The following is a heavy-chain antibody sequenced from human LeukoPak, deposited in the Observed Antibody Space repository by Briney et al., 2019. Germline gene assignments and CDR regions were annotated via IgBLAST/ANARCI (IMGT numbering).Heavy chain of an antibody. CDR2: ISGTTSGT. CDR3: AKVRTYFYHGLDV. J-gene: IGHJ6*02. Sequence: SGGSLRLSCAASGFTFSTCAMSWVRQVPGKGLEWVSGISGTTSGTYYADSVKGRFTISRDNSKNTLFLQVNSLRAEDTAVYYCAKVRTYFYHGLDVWGQGTTVTVSS. V-gene: IGHV3-23*01. CDR1: GFTFSTCA. D-gene: IGHD1-14*01.